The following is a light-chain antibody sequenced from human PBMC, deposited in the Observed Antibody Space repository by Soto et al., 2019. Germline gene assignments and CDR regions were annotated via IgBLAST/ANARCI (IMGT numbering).Light chain of an antibody. J-gene: IGLJ1*01. CDR3: WSYAGTYTYYL. CDR1: SSDVGGYNY. V-gene: IGLV2-11*01. CDR2: DVT. Sequence: QSVLTQPRPVSGTPGESVTISCTGTSSDVGGYNYVSWYQQRPGKAPKLIIYDVTKRPSGVPDRFSASKSGSTASLTISGLQAEDEADYFCWSYAGTYTYYLFGTGTKV.